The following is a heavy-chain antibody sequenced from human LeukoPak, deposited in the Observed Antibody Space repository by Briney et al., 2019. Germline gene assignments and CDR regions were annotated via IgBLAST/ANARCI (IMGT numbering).Heavy chain of an antibody. V-gene: IGHV3-23*01. Sequence: PGGSLRLSCAASGFTFSIYAMSWVRQAPGKGLEWVSSITSSGTGTFYADSGEGRLTISRDNSENTLYLQMKSLRVEDTAVYYCAKDRPNYYDSSGHYYRRNGDYWGQGTLVTVSS. CDR2: ITSSGTGT. CDR3: AKDRPNYYDSSGHYYRRNGDY. J-gene: IGHJ4*02. D-gene: IGHD3-22*01. CDR1: GFTFSIYA.